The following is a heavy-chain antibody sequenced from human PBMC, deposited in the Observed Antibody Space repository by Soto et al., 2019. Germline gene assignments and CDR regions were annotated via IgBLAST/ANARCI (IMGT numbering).Heavy chain of an antibody. CDR3: ASLGYYYGSGIGAFDI. D-gene: IGHD3-10*01. Sequence: GGSLRVSCAASGFTFSSYAIHWVRQAPGKGLEWVALISYDGRDKDYADSVKGRFTISRDNSRNTLFLQLNSLGAEDTAVYYCASLGYYYGSGIGAFDIWGQGTMVTVSS. J-gene: IGHJ3*02. V-gene: IGHV3-30-3*01. CDR2: ISYDGRDK. CDR1: GFTFSSYA.